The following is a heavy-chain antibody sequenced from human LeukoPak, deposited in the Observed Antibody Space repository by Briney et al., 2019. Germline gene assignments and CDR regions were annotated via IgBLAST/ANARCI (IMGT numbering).Heavy chain of an antibody. J-gene: IGHJ4*02. Sequence: GGSLRLSCSASGFSFSGSWMTWVRQAPGKGLEWVANIKPDGSDTYYVDSMKDRFTISRDNAKNSLYLQINGLRAEDTAVYYCARHLDWSFDYWGQGTLVTVFS. CDR2: IKPDGSDT. CDR1: GFSFSGSW. D-gene: IGHD3/OR15-3a*01. CDR3: ARHLDWSFDY. V-gene: IGHV3-7*01.